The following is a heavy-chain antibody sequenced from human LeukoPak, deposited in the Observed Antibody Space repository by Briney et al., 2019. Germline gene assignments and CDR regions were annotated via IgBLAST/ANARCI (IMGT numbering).Heavy chain of an antibody. V-gene: IGHV4-59*01. CDR2: IYYSGST. J-gene: IGHJ6*02. CDR1: GGSIGSYY. Sequence: SETLSLTCTVSGGSIGSYYWSWIRQPPGKGLEWIGYIYYSGSTNYNPSLKSRVTISVDTSKNQFSLKLSSVTAADTAVYYCARDRRSYGMDVWGQGTTVTVSS. CDR3: ARDRRSYGMDV.